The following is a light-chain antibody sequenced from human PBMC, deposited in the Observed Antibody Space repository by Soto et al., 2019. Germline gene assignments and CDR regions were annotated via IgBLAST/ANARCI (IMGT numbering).Light chain of an antibody. CDR1: QSVGRN. V-gene: IGKV3-15*01. CDR3: QQYNNWPPIT. J-gene: IGKJ5*01. CDR2: DAS. Sequence: EIVMTQSPASLSVSPGERAALSCRASQSVGRNLAWYQQNPGQAPRLLIYDASTRATGIPARFSGGGSGTEFTLSISSLQSEDFAVYYCQQYNNWPPITFGQGTRLEIK.